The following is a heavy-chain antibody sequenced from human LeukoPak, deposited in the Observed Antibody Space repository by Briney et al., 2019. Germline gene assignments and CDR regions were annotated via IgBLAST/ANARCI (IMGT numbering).Heavy chain of an antibody. CDR1: GGSISSGSYY. J-gene: IGHJ3*02. V-gene: IGHV4-61*02. CDR2: IYTSGST. CDR3: ATMRGGSGSYYINAFDI. Sequence: PSETLSLTCTVSGGSISSGSYYWSWIRQPAGKGLEWVGRIYTSGSTNYNPSLKSRVTISVDTSKNQFSLKLSSVTAADTAVYYCATMRGGSGSYYINAFDIWAKGQWSPSLQ. D-gene: IGHD3-10*01.